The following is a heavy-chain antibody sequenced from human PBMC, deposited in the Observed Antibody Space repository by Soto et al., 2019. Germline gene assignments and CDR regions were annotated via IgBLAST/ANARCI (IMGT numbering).Heavy chain of an antibody. Sequence: SETQCLRYGVSGGPIRRRGDPRTWNRQQPGKGLEWSGYIYHRGSTYYHPSLKSRVTISVDRSKNQFSLKLSSVTAADTAVYFCARQVPAAMRGGFDPWGQGTLVTVSS. CDR2: IYHRGST. V-gene: IGHV4-30-2*01. D-gene: IGHD2-2*01. CDR1: GGPIRRRGDP. J-gene: IGHJ5*02. CDR3: ARQVPAAMRGGFDP.